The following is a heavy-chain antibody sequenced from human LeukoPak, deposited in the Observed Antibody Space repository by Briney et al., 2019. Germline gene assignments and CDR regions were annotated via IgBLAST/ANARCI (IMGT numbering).Heavy chain of an antibody. J-gene: IGHJ4*02. Sequence: GGSLRLSCAVSGFNLNSYAMHWVRQAPGKGLEWVAFIRHDETNSFYAGSVQGRFTISRDTSKKLLYLQMNSLRVEDTAVYYCAKEYTPSSPLGELDSWGQGTLVTVSS. CDR1: GFNLNSYA. CDR3: AKEYTPSSPLGELDS. D-gene: IGHD6-6*01. CDR2: IRHDETNS. V-gene: IGHV3-30*02.